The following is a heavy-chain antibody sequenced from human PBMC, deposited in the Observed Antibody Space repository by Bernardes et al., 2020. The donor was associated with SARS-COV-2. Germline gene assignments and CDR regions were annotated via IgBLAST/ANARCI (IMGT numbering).Heavy chain of an antibody. V-gene: IGHV1-18*01. Sequence: ASVKVSYKASGYTFENHGLNWVRQAPGQGLEWMGWISTFNGNTNYGRKWQGRVTLTIDKSTTTAYLDLRSLRADDTAIYYCARDLGIHCSKGGCFPLDHWGQGTQVIVSP. CDR3: ARDLGIHCSKGGCFPLDH. CDR2: ISTFNGNT. CDR1: GYTFENHG. J-gene: IGHJ4*02. D-gene: IGHD2-2*01.